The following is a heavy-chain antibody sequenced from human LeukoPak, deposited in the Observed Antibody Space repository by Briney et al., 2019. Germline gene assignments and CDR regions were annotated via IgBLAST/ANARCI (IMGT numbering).Heavy chain of an antibody. CDR1: GGTFRSYA. CDR2: IIPILGIA. Sequence: SVKVSCKASGGTFRSYAISWVRQAPGQGLEWMGRIIPILGIANYAQKFQGRVTITADKSTSTAYMELSSLRSEDTAVYYCARDRLSVGDYEDDWGQGTLVTVSS. D-gene: IGHD4-17*01. J-gene: IGHJ4*02. CDR3: ARDRLSVGDYEDD. V-gene: IGHV1-69*04.